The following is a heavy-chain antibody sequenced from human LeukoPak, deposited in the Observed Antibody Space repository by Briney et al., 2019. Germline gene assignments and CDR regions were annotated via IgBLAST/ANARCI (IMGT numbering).Heavy chain of an antibody. CDR1: GFTFSSYG. CDR2: ISYDGSNK. J-gene: IGHJ3*02. D-gene: IGHD5-18*01. Sequence: PGGSLRLSCAASGFTFSSYGMHWVRQAPGKGLEWVAVISYDGSNKYYADSVKGRFTISRDNSKNTLYLQMNSLRAEDTAVYYCASSTWIQENLRAFDIWGQGTMVTVSS. CDR3: ASSTWIQENLRAFDI. V-gene: IGHV3-30*03.